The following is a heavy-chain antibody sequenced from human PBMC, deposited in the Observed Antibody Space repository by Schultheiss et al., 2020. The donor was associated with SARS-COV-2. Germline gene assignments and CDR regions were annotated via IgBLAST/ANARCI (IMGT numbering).Heavy chain of an antibody. V-gene: IGHV3-48*02. CDR1: GFPFSGCA. CDR3: ATVKGLQEWFISDF. Sequence: GGSLRLSCAASGFPFSGCAMNWVRQAPGKGLEWVAYISSSSSSIYYADSVKDRFTISRDNAKNSLYLHMNSLTDEDTATYYCATVKGLQEWFISDFWGQGTLVTVSS. J-gene: IGHJ4*02. CDR2: ISSSSSSI. D-gene: IGHD5-18*01.